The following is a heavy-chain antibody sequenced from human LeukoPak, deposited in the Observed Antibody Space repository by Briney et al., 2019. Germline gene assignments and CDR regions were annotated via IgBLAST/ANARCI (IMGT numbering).Heavy chain of an antibody. J-gene: IGHJ6*03. Sequence: ASVKVSCKASGYTFTGYYMHWVRQAPGQGLEWMGWINPNSGGTNYAQKFQGRVTMTRDTSISTAYMELSRLRSDDTAVYYCARDLFPIAVAGTDYYYYMDVWGKGTTVTVSS. CDR2: INPNSGGT. V-gene: IGHV1-2*02. CDR3: ARDLFPIAVAGTDYYYYMDV. D-gene: IGHD6-19*01. CDR1: GYTFTGYY.